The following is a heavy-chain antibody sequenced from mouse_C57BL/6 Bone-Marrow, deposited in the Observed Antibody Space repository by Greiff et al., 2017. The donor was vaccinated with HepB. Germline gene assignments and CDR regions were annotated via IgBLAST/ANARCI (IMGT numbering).Heavy chain of an antibody. D-gene: IGHD2-12*01. CDR3: DKHGPLYDAWTSC. CDR1: GFTFSDYY. V-gene: IGHV5-12*01. CDR2: ISNGGGST. Sequence: EVKLVESGGGLVLPGGSLKLSCAASGFTFSDYYMYWVRQTPEKRLEWVAYISNGGGSTSYPDTVKGRFTISRDNAKNYLYLQMSRLKSEDTAMYDCDKHGPLYDAWTSCWGDGTLATVSA. J-gene: IGHJ3*01.